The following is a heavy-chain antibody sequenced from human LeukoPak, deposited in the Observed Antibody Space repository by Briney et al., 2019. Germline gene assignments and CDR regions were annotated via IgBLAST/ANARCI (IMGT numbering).Heavy chain of an antibody. D-gene: IGHD6-19*01. CDR2: ISGSGGST. CDR3: AKMSSSGWCYYLDAFDI. V-gene: IGHV3-23*01. Sequence: QPGGSLRLSCAASGFTFSSYAMSWVRQAPGKGLEWVSAISGSGGSTYYADSVKGRFTISRDNSKNTLYLQMNSLRAEDTAVYYCAKMSSSGWCYYLDAFDIWGQGTMVTVSS. CDR1: GFTFSSYA. J-gene: IGHJ3*02.